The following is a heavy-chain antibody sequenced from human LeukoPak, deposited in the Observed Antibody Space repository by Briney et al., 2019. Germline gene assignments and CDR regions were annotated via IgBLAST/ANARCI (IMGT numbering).Heavy chain of an antibody. CDR2: IYRGDST. CDR3: ARDSPANWAQFDY. D-gene: IGHD7-27*01. Sequence: GGPLRLSCAASGFTVSSNYMTWVRQSPGKGLEGVSIIYRGDSTYYADSVKGRFTISRDNSKNTLYLQMNSLRAEDTAVYYCARDSPANWAQFDYWGQGTLVTVSS. CDR1: GFTVSSNY. J-gene: IGHJ4*02. V-gene: IGHV3-53*01.